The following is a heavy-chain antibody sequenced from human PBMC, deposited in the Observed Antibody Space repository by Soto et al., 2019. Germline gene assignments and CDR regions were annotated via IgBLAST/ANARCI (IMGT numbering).Heavy chain of an antibody. CDR3: AKDRRAGGNYGFYSDF. CDR1: GFTFSSYG. CDR2: SSATGAGT. Sequence: VQLLESGGGLVQPGGSLRLSCAASGFTFSSYGMTWVRQAPGKGLEWGSFSSATGAGTYYAASVKGRFTISRDNSKNPLYLQMTSLRAADTAVYYCAKDRRAGGNYGFYSDFWGQGALVIVSS. D-gene: IGHD1-7*01. V-gene: IGHV3-23*01. J-gene: IGHJ4*02.